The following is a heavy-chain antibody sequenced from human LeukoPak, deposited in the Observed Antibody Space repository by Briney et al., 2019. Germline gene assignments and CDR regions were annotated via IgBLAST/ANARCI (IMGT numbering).Heavy chain of an antibody. J-gene: IGHJ4*02. CDR1: GFTFSSYW. D-gene: IGHD3-22*01. CDR2: IKQDGSEK. Sequence: GGSLRLSCAASGFTFSSYWMSWVRQAPGKGLEWVANIKQDGSEKYYVDSVKGRFTISRDNANNSLYLQMNSLRAEDTDVYYCARDFLNYYDSSPFGYWGQGTLVTVSS. CDR3: ARDFLNYYDSSPFGY. V-gene: IGHV3-7*01.